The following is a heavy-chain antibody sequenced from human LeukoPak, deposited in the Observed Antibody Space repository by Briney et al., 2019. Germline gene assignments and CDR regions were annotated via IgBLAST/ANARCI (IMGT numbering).Heavy chain of an antibody. CDR3: ARGKNWGWDRVVVAAIAPFDY. CDR2: IYYSGRT. V-gene: IGHV4-59*12. Sequence: SETLSLTCTVSGGSIISYYWSWIRQPPGKGLEWIGYIYYSGRTNYYPSLKSRVTISVDTSKNQFSLKLSSVTAADTAVYYCARGKNWGWDRVVVAAIAPFDYWGQGTLVTVSS. J-gene: IGHJ4*02. D-gene: IGHD2-15*01. CDR1: GGSIISYY.